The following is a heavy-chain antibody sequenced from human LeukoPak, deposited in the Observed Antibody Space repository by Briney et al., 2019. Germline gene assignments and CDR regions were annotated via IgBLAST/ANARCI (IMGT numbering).Heavy chain of an antibody. Sequence: SETLSLTCAVSGGSISSGGYSWSRIRQPPGKGLEWIGYIYHSGSTYYNPSLKSRVTMSVDRSKNQFSLKLSSVTAADTAVYYCARAGRFGDGIIDYWGQGTLVTVSS. CDR3: ARAGRFGDGIIDY. J-gene: IGHJ4*02. CDR1: GGSISSGGYS. CDR2: IYHSGST. D-gene: IGHD3-10*01. V-gene: IGHV4-30-2*01.